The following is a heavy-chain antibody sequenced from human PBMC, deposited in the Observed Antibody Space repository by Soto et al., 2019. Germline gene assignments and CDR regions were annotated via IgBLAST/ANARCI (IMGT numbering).Heavy chain of an antibody. CDR3: AKAYLSTLYYFDY. CDR1: GFTFSSYA. V-gene: IGHV3-23*01. J-gene: IGHJ4*02. Sequence: GSLRLSCAASGFTFSSYAMSWVRQPPGKGLEWVSGISTGGGSTYYADSVKGRFTIFRDNPKNTRYLQMNSLGAEDTAVYYCAKAYLSTLYYFDYWGQGALVTVSS. CDR2: ISTGGGST. D-gene: IGHD2-21*01.